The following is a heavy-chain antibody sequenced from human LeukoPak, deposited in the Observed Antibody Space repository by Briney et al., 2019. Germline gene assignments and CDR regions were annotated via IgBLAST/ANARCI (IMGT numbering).Heavy chain of an antibody. D-gene: IGHD6-13*01. CDR1: GFTFSDYY. J-gene: IGHJ6*04. V-gene: IGHV3-11*06. CDR3: AREYSSSWYGPDYYYYGMDV. Sequence: KPGGSLRLSCAASGFTFSDYYISWIRQAPGKGLEWVSYISSSSSYTNYADSVKGRFTISRDNAKNSLYLQMNSLRAEDTAVYYCAREYSSSWYGPDYYYYGMDVWGKGTTVTVSS. CDR2: ISSSSSYT.